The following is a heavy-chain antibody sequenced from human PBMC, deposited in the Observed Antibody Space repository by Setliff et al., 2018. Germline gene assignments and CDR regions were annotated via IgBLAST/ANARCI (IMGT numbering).Heavy chain of an antibody. CDR3: ARDRTAYNYGMDV. CDR2: IQNSGGI. V-gene: IGHV4-59*01. D-gene: IGHD5-18*01. CDR1: GVSISSYY. Sequence: SETLSLTCNVSGVSISSYYWSWIRQAPGKGLESLGYIQNSGGINYNPSLKSRVTISVDTSTNQVSLKLSSATAADTAVYYCARDRTAYNYGMDVWGQGTTVTVSS. J-gene: IGHJ6*02.